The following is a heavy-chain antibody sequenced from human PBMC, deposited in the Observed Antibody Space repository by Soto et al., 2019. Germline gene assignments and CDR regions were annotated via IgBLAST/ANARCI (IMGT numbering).Heavy chain of an antibody. CDR3: ARLGAYYQSLYP. J-gene: IGHJ5*02. D-gene: IGHD2-21*01. Sequence: PSETLSLTCTVSCGSISSGGYYWSWIRQHPGTGLEWIGHISYSGSTYYNTSLKSRVTISVDTSRNQFSLIVTSVTAADTAVYYCARLGAYYQSLYPWGPGTLVTVSS. CDR2: ISYSGST. CDR1: CGSISSGGYY. V-gene: IGHV4-31*03.